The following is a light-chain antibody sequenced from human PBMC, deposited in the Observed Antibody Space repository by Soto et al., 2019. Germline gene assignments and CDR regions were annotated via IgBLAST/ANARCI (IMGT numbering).Light chain of an antibody. CDR2: EVS. CDR3: SSYTSSSTLYV. CDR1: SSDVGGYNY. V-gene: IGLV2-14*01. Sequence: QSALTQPASVSGSPGQSITISCTGTSSDVGGYNYVSWYQQHPGKAPKLMIYEVSNRPSGVSNRFSGSKSGNTASLTISGLPATDVADYYTSSYTSSSTLYVFGTGTKLTVL. J-gene: IGLJ1*01.